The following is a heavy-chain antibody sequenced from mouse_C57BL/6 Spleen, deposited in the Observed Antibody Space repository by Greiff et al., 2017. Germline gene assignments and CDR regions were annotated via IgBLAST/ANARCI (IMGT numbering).Heavy chain of an antibody. V-gene: IGHV1-61*01. Sequence: QVQLQQPGAELVRPGSSVKLSCKASGYTFTSYWMAWVQQRPGQGLEWIGNIYPSDSETHYNQKFKDKATLTVDKSSSKAYMQLSSLTSEDSAVYYCARNDDPYYYAMDYWGQGTSVTVSS. CDR2: IYPSDSET. D-gene: IGHD2-3*01. J-gene: IGHJ4*01. CDR1: GYTFTSYW. CDR3: ARNDDPYYYAMDY.